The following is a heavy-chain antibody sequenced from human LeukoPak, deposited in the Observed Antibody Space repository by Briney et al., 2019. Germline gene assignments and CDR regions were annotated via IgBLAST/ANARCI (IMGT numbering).Heavy chain of an antibody. CDR2: ISGSGGST. J-gene: IGHJ4*02. Sequence: AGSLSLACVPSRFTLSSHAMSWVRQAPGKGLEWVSAISGSGGSTYYADSVTGRFTISRDNSKNTLYLQMNSLRAEDTAVYYCANRSPRTYYYDSSGFPEDYWGQRTLVTVSP. CDR1: RFTLSSHA. CDR3: ANRSPRTYYYDSSGFPEDY. D-gene: IGHD3-22*01. V-gene: IGHV3-23*01.